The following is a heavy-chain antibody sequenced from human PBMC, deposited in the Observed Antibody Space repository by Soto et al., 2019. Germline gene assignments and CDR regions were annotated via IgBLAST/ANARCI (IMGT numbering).Heavy chain of an antibody. CDR2: IWYDGSNK. V-gene: IGHV3-33*01. CDR3: ASNPPSGYDLDY. Sequence: GGSLRLSCAASGFTFSSYGMHWVRQAPGKGLEWVAVIWYDGSNKYYADSVKGRFTISRDNSKNTLYLQMNSLRAEDTAVYYCASNPPSGYDLDYWGQGTLVTVSS. D-gene: IGHD5-12*01. J-gene: IGHJ4*02. CDR1: GFTFSSYG.